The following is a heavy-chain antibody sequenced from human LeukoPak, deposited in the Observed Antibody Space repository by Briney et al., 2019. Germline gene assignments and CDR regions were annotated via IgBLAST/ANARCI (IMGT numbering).Heavy chain of an antibody. Sequence: PGGSLRLSCAASGFTFNSYSMHWVRQAPGKGLEWVAVIWYDGSNKYYADSVKGRFTISRDNSNNTLYLQMNSPSAEDTAVYYCARGSTGDYYYYYYMDVWGKGTTVTVSS. V-gene: IGHV3-33*01. CDR2: IWYDGSNK. J-gene: IGHJ6*03. D-gene: IGHD7-27*01. CDR3: ARGSTGDYYYYYYMDV. CDR1: GFTFNSYS.